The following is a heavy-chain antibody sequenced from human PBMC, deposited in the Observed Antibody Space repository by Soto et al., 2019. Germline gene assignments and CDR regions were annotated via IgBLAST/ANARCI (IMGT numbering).Heavy chain of an antibody. Sequence: QVQLVQSGAEVKKPGASVKVSCKASGYIFTNYYMHWVRQAPGQGLEWMGIINPGDDSTNYAQKFQGRLHMTRDTSTSTVYMELSSLRSEDTGVYYCARTFDFWLHSRCYFDFWGQGTPVTVSS. CDR1: GYIFTNYY. CDR3: ARTFDFWLHSRCYFDF. V-gene: IGHV1-46*01. CDR2: INPGDDST. D-gene: IGHD3-3*01. J-gene: IGHJ4*02.